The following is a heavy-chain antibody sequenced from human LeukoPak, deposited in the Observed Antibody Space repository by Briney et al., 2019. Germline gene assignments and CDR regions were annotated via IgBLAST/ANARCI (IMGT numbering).Heavy chain of an antibody. Sequence: SETLSLTCTVSGGSISNRNYHWGWIRQPPGKGLEWIGSICSSGSAYYNPSLKSRVTTSIDTSKNQFSLKLSSVTAADTAVYYCARGGGSSWASFDYWGQGTLVTVSS. V-gene: IGHV4-39*01. CDR2: ICSSGSA. CDR1: GGSISNRNYH. J-gene: IGHJ4*02. CDR3: ARGGGSSWASFDY. D-gene: IGHD6-13*01.